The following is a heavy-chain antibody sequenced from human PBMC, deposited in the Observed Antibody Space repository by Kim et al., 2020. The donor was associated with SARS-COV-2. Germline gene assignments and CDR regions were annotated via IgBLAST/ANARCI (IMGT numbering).Heavy chain of an antibody. V-gene: IGHV3-53*01. CDR2: GST. Sequence: GSTNYADSVKGRFTISRDNSKNPLYLQMNSLRAEDTAVYYCARNRNFDYWGQGTLVTVSS. J-gene: IGHJ4*02. CDR3: ARNRNFDY.